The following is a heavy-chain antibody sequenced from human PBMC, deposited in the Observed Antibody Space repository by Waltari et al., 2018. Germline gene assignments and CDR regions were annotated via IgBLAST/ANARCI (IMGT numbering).Heavy chain of an antibody. Sequence: QVQLVQSGAEVKKPGSSVKVSCKASGGTFSSYAIRRARQAPGQGLDWMGGIIPIFGTANYAQKFQGRVTITADESTSTAYMELSSLRSEDTAVYYCASEWVEGMFDYWGQGTLVTVSS. V-gene: IGHV1-69*12. CDR1: GGTFSSYA. D-gene: IGHD6-13*01. J-gene: IGHJ4*02. CDR2: IIPIFGTA. CDR3: ASEWVEGMFDY.